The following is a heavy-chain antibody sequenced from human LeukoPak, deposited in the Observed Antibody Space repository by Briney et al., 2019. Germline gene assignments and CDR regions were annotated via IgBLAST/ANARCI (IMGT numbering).Heavy chain of an antibody. CDR1: GFTFSSYA. Sequence: GGSLRLSCAASGFTFSSYAMSWVRQAPGKGLEWVSAISGSGGSTYYADSVKGRFTTSRDNSKNTLYLQMNSLRAEDTAVYYCAKYSTKTYSSSGSYYYYYMDVWGKGTTVTVSS. CDR2: ISGSGGST. CDR3: AKYSTKTYSSSGSYYYYYMDV. D-gene: IGHD6-6*01. J-gene: IGHJ6*03. V-gene: IGHV3-23*01.